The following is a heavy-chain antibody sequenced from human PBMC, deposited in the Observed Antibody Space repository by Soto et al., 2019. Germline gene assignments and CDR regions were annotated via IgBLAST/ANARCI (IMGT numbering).Heavy chain of an antibody. CDR3: GRDPELWDENVATRPSIYYYGMVV. D-gene: IGHD5-18*01. Sequence: QMQLVESGGGLVEPGGSLRLSCEASGFTFSNHYMSWIRQAPGKGLEWVSYISRSGSTIYYADSVRGRFTISRDNSKNSLYLQMDSLRAEDTAMYYCGRDPELWDENVATRPSIYYYGMVVWGQGTTVTVSS. V-gene: IGHV3-11*01. J-gene: IGHJ6*02. CDR2: ISRSGSTI. CDR1: GFTFSNHY.